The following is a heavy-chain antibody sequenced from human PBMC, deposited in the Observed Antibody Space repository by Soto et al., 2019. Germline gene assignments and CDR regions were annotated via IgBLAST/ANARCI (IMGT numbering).Heavy chain of an antibody. CDR1: GYTFTGYY. V-gene: IGHV1-69*02. D-gene: IGHD2-21*02. J-gene: IGHJ6*02. Sequence: GASVKVSCKASGYTFTGYYMHWVRQAPGQGLEWMGRIIPILGITNYAQKFQGRVTITADKSTRTAYMEVSSLRSEDTAVYYCARRVVTAIHSGYYYYGMDVWGQGTTVTVSS. CDR3: ARRVVTAIHSGYYYYGMDV. CDR2: IIPILGIT.